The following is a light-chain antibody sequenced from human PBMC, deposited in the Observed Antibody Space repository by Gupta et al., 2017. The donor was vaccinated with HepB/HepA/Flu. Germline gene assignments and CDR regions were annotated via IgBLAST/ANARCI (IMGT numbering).Light chain of an antibody. CDR2: EVS. V-gene: IGKV2D-29*01. Sequence: DIVLTQTQLSLSVTPGQPASISCKSSESLLDSNGKTYLYWYLQKAGQPPQLLIYEVSNRFSGVPDRFRGGGQGTVFTRKISQGEVKKVGTYYCKQSIQHPKTFGQGTKVEI. J-gene: IGKJ1*01. CDR1: ESLLDSNGKTY. CDR3: KQSIQHPKT.